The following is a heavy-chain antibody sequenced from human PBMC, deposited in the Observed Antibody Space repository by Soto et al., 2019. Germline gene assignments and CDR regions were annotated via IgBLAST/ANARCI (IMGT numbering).Heavy chain of an antibody. D-gene: IGHD2-2*01. CDR1: GGSISSGGYY. Sequence: QVQLQESGPGLVKPSQTLSLTCTVSGGSISSGGYYWSWIRQHPGKGLEWIGYIYYSGSTYYNPSLKSRVTISVDTSKNQFSLKLSSVTAADTAVYYCARVWGDIVLVPAASYWYFDLWGRGTLVTVSS. CDR2: IYYSGST. J-gene: IGHJ2*01. V-gene: IGHV4-31*03. CDR3: ARVWGDIVLVPAASYWYFDL.